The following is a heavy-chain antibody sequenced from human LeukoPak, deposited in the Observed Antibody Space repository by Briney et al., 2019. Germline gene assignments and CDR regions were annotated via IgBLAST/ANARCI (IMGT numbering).Heavy chain of an antibody. J-gene: IGHJ4*02. CDR1: GFTFSSYW. V-gene: IGHV3-7*01. Sequence: GGSLRLSCAASGFTFSSYWMSWVRQAPGKGLEWVANIKQDGSEKYYVDSVKGRFTISRDNAKNSLYLQMNSLRAEDTAVYYCARRTYSSSWYSKLDYWGQGTLVTVSS. CDR2: IKQDGSEK. CDR3: ARRTYSSSWYSKLDY. D-gene: IGHD6-13*01.